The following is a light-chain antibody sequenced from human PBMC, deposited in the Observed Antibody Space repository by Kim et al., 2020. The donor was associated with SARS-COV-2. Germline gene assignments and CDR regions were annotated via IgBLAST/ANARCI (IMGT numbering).Light chain of an antibody. J-gene: IGKJ2*01. CDR1: QSIGSS. Sequence: EIVLTQSPVTLSLSPVESATLSCRASQSIGSSLAWYQHKPGQAPRLLIYDAFNRATGIPARFSGSGSGTDFTLTISSLEPEDFAVYYCQQRSNWYTFGQGTKLEI. V-gene: IGKV3-11*01. CDR2: DAF. CDR3: QQRSNWYT.